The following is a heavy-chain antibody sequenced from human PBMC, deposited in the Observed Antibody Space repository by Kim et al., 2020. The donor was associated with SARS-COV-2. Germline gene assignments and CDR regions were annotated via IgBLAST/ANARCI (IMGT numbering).Heavy chain of an antibody. CDR3: ARTGYSSNSIDY. J-gene: IGHJ4*02. D-gene: IGHD6-13*01. Sequence: YGDFVKGRLPISRDNAKHSLYLQMNSLRIEDTALYYCARTGYSSNSIDYWGQGTLVTVSS. V-gene: IGHV3-7*01.